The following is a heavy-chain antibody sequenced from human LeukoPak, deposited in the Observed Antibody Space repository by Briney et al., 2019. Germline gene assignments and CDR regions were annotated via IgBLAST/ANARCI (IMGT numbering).Heavy chain of an antibody. V-gene: IGHV3-21*01. CDR3: ARDRRRVEGDY. CDR2: ISSSSSYI. J-gene: IGHJ4*02. Sequence: GGSLRLSCAASGFTFSSYAMHWVRQAPGKGLEWVSSISSSSSYIYYADSVKGRFTISRDNAKNSLYLQMNSLRAEDTAVYYCARDRRRVEGDYWGQGTLVTVSS. CDR1: GFTFSSYA.